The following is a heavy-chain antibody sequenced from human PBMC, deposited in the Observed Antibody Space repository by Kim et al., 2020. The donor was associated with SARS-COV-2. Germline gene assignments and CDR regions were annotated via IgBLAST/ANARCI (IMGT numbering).Heavy chain of an antibody. CDR2: ISYDGSNK. CDR3: ASNWNDEEDDY. Sequence: GGSLRLSCAASGFTFSSYGMHWVRQAPGKGLEWVAVISYDGSNKYYADSVKGRFTISRDNSKNTLYLQMNSLRAEDTAVYYCASNWNDEEDDYWGQGTLVTVSS. D-gene: IGHD1-1*01. J-gene: IGHJ4*02. V-gene: IGHV3-30*03. CDR1: GFTFSSYG.